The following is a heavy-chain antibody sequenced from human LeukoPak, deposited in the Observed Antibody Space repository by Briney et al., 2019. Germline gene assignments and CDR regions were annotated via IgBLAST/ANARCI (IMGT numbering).Heavy chain of an antibody. CDR1: GGSISSSSYY. Sequence: SETLSLTCTVSGGSISSSSYYWGWIRQPPGKGLEWIGSIYYSGSTYYNPSLKSRVTISVDTSKNQFSLKLSSVTAADTAVYYCAREDDSSGYYSDAFDIWGQGTMVTVSS. CDR3: AREDDSSGYYSDAFDI. D-gene: IGHD3-22*01. V-gene: IGHV4-39*07. J-gene: IGHJ3*02. CDR2: IYYSGST.